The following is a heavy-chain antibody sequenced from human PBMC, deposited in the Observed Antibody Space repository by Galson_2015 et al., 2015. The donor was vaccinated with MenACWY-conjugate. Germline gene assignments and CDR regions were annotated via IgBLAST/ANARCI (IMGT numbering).Heavy chain of an antibody. CDR2: ISSSSSTI. J-gene: IGHJ4*02. V-gene: IGHV3-48*04. CDR3: ARVEMATRGGADY. CDR1: GFTFSSYS. Sequence: SLRLSCAASGFTFSSYSMNWVRQAPGKGLEWVSYISSSSSTIYYADSVKGRFTISRDNAKNSLYLQMNSLRAEDTAVYYCARVEMATRGGADYWGQGTLVTVSS. D-gene: IGHD5-24*01.